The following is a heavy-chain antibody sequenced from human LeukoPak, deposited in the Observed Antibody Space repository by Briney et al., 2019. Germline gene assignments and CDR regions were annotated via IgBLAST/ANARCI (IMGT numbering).Heavy chain of an antibody. V-gene: IGHV1-69*05. D-gene: IGHD2/OR15-2a*01. CDR3: ASGGHDLWLTRYFDY. CDR1: GGTFSSYA. CDR2: IIPIFGTA. Sequence: GASVKVSCKASGGTFSSYAISWVRQAPGQGLEWMGGIIPIFGTANYAQKFQGRVTITTDESTSTAYMELSSLRSEDTAVYYCASGGHDLWLTRYFDYWGQGTLVTVSS. J-gene: IGHJ4*02.